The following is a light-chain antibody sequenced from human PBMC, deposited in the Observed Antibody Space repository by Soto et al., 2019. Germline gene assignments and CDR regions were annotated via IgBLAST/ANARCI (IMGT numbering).Light chain of an antibody. Sequence: QSALTQPASVSGSPGQSITISCTGTSDDIGANNYVSWYQHHPGKAPKILIYEAANRPSGISHRFSGSKSGNTASLTISGLQAEDEADYCCTSYTSASTLVFGGETKLTVL. J-gene: IGLJ2*01. CDR3: TSYTSASTLV. CDR1: SDDIGANNY. V-gene: IGLV2-14*01. CDR2: EAA.